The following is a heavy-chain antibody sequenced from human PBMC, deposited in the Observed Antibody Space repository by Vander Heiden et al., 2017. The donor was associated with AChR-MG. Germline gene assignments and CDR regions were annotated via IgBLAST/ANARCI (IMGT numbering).Heavy chain of an antibody. CDR2: ISSSSSTI. D-gene: IGHD3-10*01. Sequence: EVQLVESGGGLVQPGGSLRLSCAASGFTFSSYSMNWVRQAPGKGLEWVSYISSSSSTIYYADSVKGRFTISRDNAKNSLYLQMNSLRDEDTAVYYCARDANYYGSGSYSYAFDIWGQGTMVTVSS. V-gene: IGHV3-48*02. CDR1: GFTFSSYS. J-gene: IGHJ3*02. CDR3: ARDANYYGSGSYSYAFDI.